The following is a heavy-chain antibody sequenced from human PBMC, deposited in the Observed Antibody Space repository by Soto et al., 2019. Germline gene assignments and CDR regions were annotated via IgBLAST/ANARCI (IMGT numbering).Heavy chain of an antibody. CDR1: GFNVGAFA. V-gene: IGHV3-23*01. CDR2: ISVSDASI. CDR3: TRETVAGITGLDY. J-gene: IGHJ4*02. D-gene: IGHD1-20*01. Sequence: QTGGSLRLSCAASGFNVGAFAVNWVRQAPGKGLEWVSGISVSDASIYDADSVRGRFSISRAASENILYLQMNRLRVDDTALYYCTRETVAGITGLDYWGPGTLVTVSS.